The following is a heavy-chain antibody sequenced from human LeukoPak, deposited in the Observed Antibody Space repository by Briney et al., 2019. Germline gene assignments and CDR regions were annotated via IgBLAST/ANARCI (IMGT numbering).Heavy chain of an antibody. V-gene: IGHV4-61*01. J-gene: IGHJ2*01. Sequence: PSETLSLTCTVSGGSVSSGSYYWSWIRQPPGKGLEWIGYIYYSGGTNYNPSLKSRVTISVDTSKNQFSLKLSSVTAADTAVYYCAWSLRRLYWYFDLWGRGTLVTVSS. CDR2: IYYSGGT. D-gene: IGHD4-17*01. CDR3: AWSLRRLYWYFDL. CDR1: GGSVSSGSYY.